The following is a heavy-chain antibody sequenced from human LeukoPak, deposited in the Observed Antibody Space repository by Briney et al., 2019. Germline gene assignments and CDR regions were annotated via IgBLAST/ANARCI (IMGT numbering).Heavy chain of an antibody. CDR2: ISGGSYT. CDR1: GFTFSSYN. CDR3: ARVRSFKYDFWSGYTSSYYYYYYMDV. D-gene: IGHD3-3*01. Sequence: GGSLRLSCAASGFTFSSYNMNWVRQAPGKGLEWVSSISGGSYTSYADSVKGRFTISRDNAKNTLYLQMNSLRAEDTAVYYCARVRSFKYDFWSGYTSSYYYYYYMDVWGKGTTVTVSS. J-gene: IGHJ6*03. V-gene: IGHV3-21*01.